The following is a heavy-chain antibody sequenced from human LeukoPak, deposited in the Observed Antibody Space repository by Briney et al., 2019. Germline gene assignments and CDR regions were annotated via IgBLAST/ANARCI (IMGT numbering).Heavy chain of an antibody. V-gene: IGHV4-4*02. J-gene: IGHJ3*02. CDR2: SYHSGST. CDR1: GGSISSSDW. D-gene: IGHD2-2*01. CDR3: ARDSLAYCSSTSCSLGVGAFDI. Sequence: SGTLSLTCAVSGGSISSSDWWSWVRQPPGKGLEWFGESYHSGSTYYNPSLKSRVTISVDKSKNQFSLKLSSVTAADTAVYYCARDSLAYCSSTSCSLGVGAFDIWGQGTMVTVSS.